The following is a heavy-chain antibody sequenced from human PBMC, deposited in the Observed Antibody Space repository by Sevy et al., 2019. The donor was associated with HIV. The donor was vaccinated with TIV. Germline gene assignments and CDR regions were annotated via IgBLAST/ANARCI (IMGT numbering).Heavy chain of an antibody. V-gene: IGHV3-30*18. Sequence: GGSLRLSCAASGFTFSSYDMHWVRQAPGKGLECVAVISYDGSNKYYADSVKARFTISRDNSKNTLFLHMNSLGAEDTGVYYCAKGEKNFWDSEDYYYVMDVWGPGTTVTVSS. J-gene: IGHJ6*02. CDR3: AKGEKNFWDSEDYYYVMDV. D-gene: IGHD3-3*01. CDR1: GFTFSSYD. CDR2: ISYDGSNK.